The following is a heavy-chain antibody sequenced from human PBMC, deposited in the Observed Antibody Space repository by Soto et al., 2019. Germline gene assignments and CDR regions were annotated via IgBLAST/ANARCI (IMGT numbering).Heavy chain of an antibody. D-gene: IGHD3-16*01. CDR2: IYHSGNT. J-gene: IGHJ4*02. CDR3: ASRWGEERVEY. CDR1: GGSISSSNW. V-gene: IGHV4-4*02. Sequence: QVQLQESGPGLVKPSGTLALTCAVSGGSISSSNWWSWVRQPPWKGLEWIGEIYHSGNTNDNPSREKGIPMAVDKSKNQVSLTVRSVNGADTAVGFCASRWGEERVEYWGRGTLVSVSS.